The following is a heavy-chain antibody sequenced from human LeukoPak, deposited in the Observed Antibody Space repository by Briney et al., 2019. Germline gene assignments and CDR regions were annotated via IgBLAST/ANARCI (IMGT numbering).Heavy chain of an antibody. J-gene: IGHJ4*02. Sequence: SVKVSCKAPGFTFTSSAVQWVRQARGQRLEWIGWIVVGSGNTNYAQKFQERVTITRDMSTSTAYMELSSLRSEDTAVYYCAAGDYYDSSGYYLPFDYWGQGTLVTVSS. CDR3: AAGDYYDSSGYYLPFDY. D-gene: IGHD3-22*01. CDR1: GFTFTSSA. CDR2: IVVGSGNT. V-gene: IGHV1-58*01.